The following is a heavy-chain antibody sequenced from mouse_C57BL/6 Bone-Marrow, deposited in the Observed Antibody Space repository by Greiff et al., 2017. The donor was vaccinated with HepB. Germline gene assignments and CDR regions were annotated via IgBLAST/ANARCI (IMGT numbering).Heavy chain of an antibody. D-gene: IGHD2-2*01. J-gene: IGHJ1*03. Sequence: EVKVVESGGGLVQPGGSLKLSCAASGFTFSDYYMYWVRQTPEKRLEWVAYISNGGGSTYYPDTVKGRFTISRDNAKNTLYLQMSRLKSEDTAMYYCARQGYVGWYFDVWGTGTTVTVSS. CDR1: GFTFSDYY. CDR3: ARQGYVGWYFDV. CDR2: ISNGGGST. V-gene: IGHV5-12*01.